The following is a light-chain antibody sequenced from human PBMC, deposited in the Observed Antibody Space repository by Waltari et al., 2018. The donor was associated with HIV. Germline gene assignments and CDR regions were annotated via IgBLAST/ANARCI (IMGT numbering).Light chain of an antibody. V-gene: IGKV2-28*01. CDR1: QSLLHTNVYNY. CDR2: LGS. Sequence: DVVMSQSPLSLLVPPAEPASISCRSSQSLLHTNVYNYLDWYLQKPGQSPHLLIDLGSNRASGVPDRCSGSGSGTDFTLKISRVEAEDVGVCYCMQALPSPRFGGGTKVEIK. CDR3: MQALPSPR. J-gene: IGKJ4*02.